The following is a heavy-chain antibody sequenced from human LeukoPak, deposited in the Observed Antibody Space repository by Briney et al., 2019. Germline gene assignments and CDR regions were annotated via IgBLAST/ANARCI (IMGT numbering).Heavy chain of an antibody. CDR1: GYTLTELS. D-gene: IGHD3-22*01. CDR3: ATWTGGSGYYNY. J-gene: IGHJ4*02. CDR2: FDPEDGET. Sequence: ASVTVSCKVSGYTLTELSMHWVRQAPGKGLEWMGGFDPEDGETIYAQKFQGRVTMTEDTSTDTAYMELSSLRSEDTAVYYSATWTGGSGYYNYWGQGTLVTVSS. V-gene: IGHV1-24*01.